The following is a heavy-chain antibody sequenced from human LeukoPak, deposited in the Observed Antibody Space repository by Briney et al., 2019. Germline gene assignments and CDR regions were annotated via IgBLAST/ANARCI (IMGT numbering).Heavy chain of an antibody. CDR3: ARDRNYYDSSGYHRVDY. CDR2: ISSSGSTI. Sequence: GGSLRLSCAASGFTFSDYYMSWIRQAPGKGLEWVSYISSSGSTIYYADSVKGRFTISRDNAKNSLYLQMDSLRAEDTAVYYCARDRNYYDSSGYHRVDYWGQGTLVTVSS. D-gene: IGHD3-22*01. J-gene: IGHJ4*02. CDR1: GFTFSDYY. V-gene: IGHV3-11*04.